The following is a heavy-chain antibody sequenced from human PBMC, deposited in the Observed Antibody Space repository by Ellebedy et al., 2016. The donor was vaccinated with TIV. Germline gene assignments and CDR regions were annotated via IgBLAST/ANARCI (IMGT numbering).Heavy chain of an antibody. V-gene: IGHV3-7*01. J-gene: IGHJ4*02. Sequence: GESLKISCAASGFPFSSYWMSWVRQAPGKGLEWVANIKQDGGEKNYVDSVKGRFTISRDNAQNSLYLQMNSLRAEDTAVYYCARVLGVTAIYYWGQGTLVTVSS. CDR1: GFPFSSYW. CDR2: IKQDGGEK. CDR3: ARVLGVTAIYY. D-gene: IGHD2-21*02.